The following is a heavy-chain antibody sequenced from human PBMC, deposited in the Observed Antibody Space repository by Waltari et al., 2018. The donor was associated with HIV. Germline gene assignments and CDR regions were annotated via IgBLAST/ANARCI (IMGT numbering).Heavy chain of an antibody. CDR3: ARDGARITIYGGGFDY. V-gene: IGHV1-3*01. CDR2: INAGNGNT. CDR1: GYTFTTYA. D-gene: IGHD3-3*01. Sequence: QVQLVQSGAEVKKPGASVKVSCKASGYTFTTYAIHWVRQAPGQRLEWMGWINAGNGNTKYSQTFQVRVTITRDTSSTTAYMEVSSLTSEDTAVYYCARDGARITIYGGGFDYWGQGTPVIVSS. J-gene: IGHJ4*02.